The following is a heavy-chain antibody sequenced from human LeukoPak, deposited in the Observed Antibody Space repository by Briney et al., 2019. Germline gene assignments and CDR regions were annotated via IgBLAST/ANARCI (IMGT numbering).Heavy chain of an antibody. CDR3: ARASRVVAHLTY. J-gene: IGHJ4*02. CDR1: GGSFSGYY. CDR2: INHSGST. D-gene: IGHD2-15*01. V-gene: IGHV4-34*01. Sequence: SETLSLTCAVYGGSFSGYYWSWIRQPPGKGLEWIGEINHSGSTNYNPSLKSRVTISVDTSKNQFSLKLSSVTAADTAVYYCARASRVVAHLTYWGQGTLVTVSS.